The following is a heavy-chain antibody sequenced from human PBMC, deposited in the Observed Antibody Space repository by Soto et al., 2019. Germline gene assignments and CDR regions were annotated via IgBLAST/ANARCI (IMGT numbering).Heavy chain of an antibody. Sequence: GGSLRLSCAASGFTFSSYAMSWVRQAPGKGLEWVSAISGSGGSTYYADSVKGRFTISRDNSKNTLYLQMNSLRAEDTAVYYCAKEGYCSSTSCYAGSSDPWGQGTLVTVSS. V-gene: IGHV3-23*01. CDR1: GFTFSSYA. D-gene: IGHD2-2*01. J-gene: IGHJ5*02. CDR2: ISGSGGST. CDR3: AKEGYCSSTSCYAGSSDP.